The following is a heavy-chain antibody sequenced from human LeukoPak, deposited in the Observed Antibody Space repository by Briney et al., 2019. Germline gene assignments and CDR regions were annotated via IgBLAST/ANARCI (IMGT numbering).Heavy chain of an antibody. V-gene: IGHV4-31*03. J-gene: IGHJ6*03. CDR2: MYYDGST. D-gene: IGHD3-3*01. CDR1: GGSISSGAYC. CDR3: ARGPYYDFWSGYPYMDV. Sequence: PSKTLSLTCTVSGGSISSGAYCWSWLRQRPGKGLEWIGYMYYDGSTYSNPSLKIRLTISVYTSKNQFSLKLSSVTAADTAVYYCARGPYYDFWSGYPYMDVWGKGTTVTVSS.